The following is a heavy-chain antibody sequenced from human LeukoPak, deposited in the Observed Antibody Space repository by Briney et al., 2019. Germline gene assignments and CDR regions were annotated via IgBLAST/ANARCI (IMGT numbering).Heavy chain of an antibody. CDR2: ISYDGSNK. D-gene: IGHD6-13*01. J-gene: IGHJ4*01. V-gene: IGHV3-30-3*01. CDR3: AGSITTALDH. CDR1: GFTFSPYA. Sequence: GGSLRLSCAASGFTFSPYAMHWVRQAPGKGLEWVAVISYDGSNKYYTNSVKGRFTISRDNSNNTLYLQMNTLRGEDTAVYYCAGSITTALDHWGQGTLVTVSS.